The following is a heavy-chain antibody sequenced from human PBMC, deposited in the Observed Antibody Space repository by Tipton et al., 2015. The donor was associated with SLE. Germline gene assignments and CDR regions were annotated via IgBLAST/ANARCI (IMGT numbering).Heavy chain of an antibody. V-gene: IGHV4-31*03. J-gene: IGHJ3*02. CDR2: IYYSGST. CDR3: ARDTAHYGSGDGAFDI. CDR1: GGSISSGGYY. D-gene: IGHD3-10*01. Sequence: TLSLTCTVSGGSISSGGYYWSWIRQHPGKGLEWIRYIYYSGSTYYNPSLKSRVTISVDTSKNQFSLKLSSVTAADTAVYYCARDTAHYGSGDGAFDIWGQGTMVTVSS.